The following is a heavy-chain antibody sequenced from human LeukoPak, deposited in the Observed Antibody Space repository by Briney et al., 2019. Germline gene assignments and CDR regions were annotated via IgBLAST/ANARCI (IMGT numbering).Heavy chain of an antibody. CDR3: ARDKVVGATLFDY. CDR1: GFTFSSYS. D-gene: IGHD1-26*01. J-gene: IGHJ4*02. CDR2: ISSSSYI. Sequence: KSGGSLRLSCAASGFTFSSYSMNWVRQAPGKGLEWVSSISSSSYIYYADSVKGRFTISRDNAKNSLYLQMNSLRAEDTAVYYCARDKVVGATLFDYRGQGTLVTVSS. V-gene: IGHV3-21*01.